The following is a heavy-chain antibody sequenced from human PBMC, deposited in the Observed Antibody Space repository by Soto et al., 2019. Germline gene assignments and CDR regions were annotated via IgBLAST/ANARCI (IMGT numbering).Heavy chain of an antibody. CDR1: RDTFSFYT. Sequence: QVLLVQSGAEVKKPGSSVKVSCTASRDTFSFYTISWVRQAPGQVPQWMGRFIPMVAMSDYARRFQGRVTITADTATSTVYMQLHSLRSEDTAVYYCATNYGSGSTHCDHWGQGTLVTVSS. D-gene: IGHD3-10*01. J-gene: IGHJ4*02. CDR2: FIPMVAMS. V-gene: IGHV1-69*02. CDR3: ATNYGSGSTHCDH.